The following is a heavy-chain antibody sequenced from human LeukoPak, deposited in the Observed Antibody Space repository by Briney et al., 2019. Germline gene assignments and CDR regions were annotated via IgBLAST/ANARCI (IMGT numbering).Heavy chain of an antibody. V-gene: IGHV1-2*02. CDR1: GYTFTGYY. CDR3: ARDDGYSSSSDY. J-gene: IGHJ4*02. CDR2: INPKSGGT. Sequence: ASVKVSCKASGYTFTGYYMHWVRQAPGQGLERMGWINPKSGGTNYAQKFQGRVTMTRDTSISTAYMELSRLRSDDTAAYYCARDDGYSSSSDYWGQGTLVTVSS. D-gene: IGHD6-6*01.